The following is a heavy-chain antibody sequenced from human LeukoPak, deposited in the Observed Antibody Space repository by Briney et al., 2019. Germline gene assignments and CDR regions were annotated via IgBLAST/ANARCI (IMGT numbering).Heavy chain of an antibody. CDR3: ARQQLVHNWFDP. J-gene: IGHJ5*02. D-gene: IGHD6-13*01. CDR1: GYTFTSYY. CDR2: INPSGGST. Sequence: GASVKVSCKASGYTFTSYYMHWVRQAPGQGLEWMGIINPSGGSTSYAQKFQGRVTMTRDTSTSTVYMELSSLRSEDTAVYYRARQQLVHNWFDPWGQGTLVTVSS. V-gene: IGHV1-46*01.